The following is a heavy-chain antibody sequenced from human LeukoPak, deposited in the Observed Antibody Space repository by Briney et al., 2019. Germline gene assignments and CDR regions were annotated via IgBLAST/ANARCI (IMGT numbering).Heavy chain of an antibody. J-gene: IGHJ4*02. V-gene: IGHV3-48*01. CDR1: GFTFSYYS. D-gene: IGHD4-23*01. CDR3: ARYGGSFSDFDY. Sequence: GESLRLSCAASGFTFSYYSMNWVRQTPGKGLEWLSYISGSSSTIYYADSVKGRFTISRDNSKNTLYLQMNSLRAEDTAVYYCARYGGSFSDFDYWGQGTLVTASS. CDR2: ISGSSSTI.